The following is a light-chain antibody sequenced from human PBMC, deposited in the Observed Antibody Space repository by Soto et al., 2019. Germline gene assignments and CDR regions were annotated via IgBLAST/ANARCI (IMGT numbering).Light chain of an antibody. J-gene: IGKJ2*01. Sequence: DIQMTQSPSSLSASVGDRVTITCQASQDISNYLNWYQQKPGKAPKLLIYDPSNLETGVPSRFSGSGSGTDFTFTISSLQTEDIATYYCQKYDNLPYTFGQGTKLEIK. V-gene: IGKV1-33*01. CDR3: QKYDNLPYT. CDR2: DPS. CDR1: QDISNY.